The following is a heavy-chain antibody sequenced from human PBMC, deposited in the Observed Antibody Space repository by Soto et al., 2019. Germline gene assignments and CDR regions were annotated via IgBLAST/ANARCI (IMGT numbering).Heavy chain of an antibody. CDR2: IYHSGST. D-gene: IGHD1-26*01. V-gene: IGHV4-30-2*01. CDR3: ARGDYRGAGFDP. J-gene: IGHJ5*02. CDR1: GGSISSGGYS. Sequence: NPSETLSLTCAVSGGSISSGGYSWSWIRQPPGKGLEWIGYIYHSGSTYYNPSLKSRVTISVDRSKNQFSLKLSSVTAADTAVYYCARGDYRGAGFDPWGQGTLVTVSS.